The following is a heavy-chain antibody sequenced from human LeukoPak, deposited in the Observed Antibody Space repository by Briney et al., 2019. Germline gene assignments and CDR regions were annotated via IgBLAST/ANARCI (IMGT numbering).Heavy chain of an antibody. Sequence: ASVKVSCKASGYTFTSYDINWVRQATGQGLEWMGWMNPNSGNTGYAQKFQGRVTMTRNTSISTAYMELSSLRSDDTAVYYCARDLRYSSGWSASGMDVWGKGTTVTISS. CDR1: GYTFTSYD. CDR2: MNPNSGNT. J-gene: IGHJ6*03. CDR3: ARDLRYSSGWSASGMDV. V-gene: IGHV1-8*01. D-gene: IGHD6-19*01.